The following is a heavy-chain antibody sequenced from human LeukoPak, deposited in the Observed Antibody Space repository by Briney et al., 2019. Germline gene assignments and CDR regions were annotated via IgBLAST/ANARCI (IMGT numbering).Heavy chain of an antibody. J-gene: IGHJ3*02. D-gene: IGHD5-24*01. Sequence: PSQTLSLTSTVSGVSVSTTDYFWNWIRQPAGKGLELIGRIYASGNIHYKPSLKSRVTMSLDTSKNQFSLNIKSVTAADSAVYFCARYREAYDNSPDAIDIWGRGTVVTVSS. CDR1: GVSVSTTDYF. CDR3: ARYREAYDNSPDAIDI. V-gene: IGHV4-61*02. CDR2: IYASGNI.